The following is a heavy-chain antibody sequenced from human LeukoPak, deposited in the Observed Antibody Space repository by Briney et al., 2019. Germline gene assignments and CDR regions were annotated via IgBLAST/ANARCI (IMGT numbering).Heavy chain of an antibody. CDR1: GYSFTSYD. D-gene: IGHD1-7*01. V-gene: IGHV1-8*01. Sequence: ASVKVSCKASGYSFTSYDINWVRQATGQGLEWMGWMNPNSGNTGYAQKFQGRVTMTGDSSITTAYMELSSLTSEDTAVYYCARGRFRWELEIRDFDYWGQGTLVTVSS. CDR3: ARGRFRWELEIRDFDY. CDR2: MNPNSGNT. J-gene: IGHJ4*02.